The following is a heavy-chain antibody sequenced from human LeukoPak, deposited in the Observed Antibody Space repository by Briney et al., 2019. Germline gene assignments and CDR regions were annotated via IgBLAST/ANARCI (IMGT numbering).Heavy chain of an antibody. CDR3: AREVVYCTNGVCPTGTLFDI. D-gene: IGHD2-8*01. J-gene: IGHJ3*02. Sequence: ASVKVSGKASGYTFTSYDINWVRQATGQGLEWMGWMNPNSGNRGYAQKFQGRVTMTRNTSISTAYMELSSLRSEDTAVYYCAREVVYCTNGVCPTGTLFDIWGQGTMVTVSS. CDR1: GYTFTSYD. V-gene: IGHV1-8*01. CDR2: MNPNSGNR.